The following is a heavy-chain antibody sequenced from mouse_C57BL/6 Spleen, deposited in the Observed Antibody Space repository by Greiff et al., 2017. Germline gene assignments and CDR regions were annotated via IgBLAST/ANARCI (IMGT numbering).Heavy chain of an antibody. CDR1: GYAFSSYW. Sequence: QVQLKQSGAELVKPGASVKISCKASGYAFSSYWMNWVKQRPGKGLEWIGQIYPGDGDTNYNGKFKGKATLTAVKSSSTAYMQLSSLTSEDSAVYFCAGQEQGAMDDWGQGTSVTVSS. CDR2: IYPGDGDT. CDR3: AGQEQGAMDD. J-gene: IGHJ4*01. V-gene: IGHV1-80*01.